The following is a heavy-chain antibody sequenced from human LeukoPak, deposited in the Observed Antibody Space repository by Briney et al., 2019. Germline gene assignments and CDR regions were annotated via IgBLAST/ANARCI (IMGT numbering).Heavy chain of an antibody. J-gene: IGHJ5*02. V-gene: IGHV1-69*04. Sequence: ASVKVSRKASGGTFSSYAISWVRQAPGQGLEWMGRIIPIFGIANYAQKFQGRVTITADKSTSTAYMELSSLRSEDTAVYYCARAPGVVVVAATPDGWFDPWGQGTLVTVSS. CDR1: GGTFSSYA. CDR3: ARAPGVVVVAATPDGWFDP. CDR2: IIPIFGIA. D-gene: IGHD2-15*01.